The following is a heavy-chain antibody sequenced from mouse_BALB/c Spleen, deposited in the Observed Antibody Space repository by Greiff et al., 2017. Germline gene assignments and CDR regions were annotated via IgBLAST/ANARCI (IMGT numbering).Heavy chain of an antibody. CDR1: GYTFTSYW. Sequence: QVQLQQPGAELVKPGASVKLSCKASGYTFTSYWMHWVKQRPGPGLEWIGEIDPTDSYTNYNQKFKGKATLTVDKSSSTAYMQLSSLTSEDTAVYYCARPDYYGSSDSFAYGGQGTLVTVAA. V-gene: IGHV1-69*02. J-gene: IGHJ3*01. CDR3: ARPDYYGSSDSFAY. D-gene: IGHD1-1*01. CDR2: IDPTDSYT.